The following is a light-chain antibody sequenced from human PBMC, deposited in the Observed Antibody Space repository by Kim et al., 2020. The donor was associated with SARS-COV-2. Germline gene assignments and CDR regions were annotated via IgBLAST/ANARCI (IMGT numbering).Light chain of an antibody. V-gene: IGKV3-20*01. Sequence: LSPGERATPSCRASQIVSNIYLAWYQQKPGHAPRLLIYGASSRATGIPDRFSGSGSGTDFTLTISRLEPEDFAVYYCQQYASSPSTFGQGTKVEIK. CDR2: GAS. CDR1: QIVSNIY. CDR3: QQYASSPST. J-gene: IGKJ1*01.